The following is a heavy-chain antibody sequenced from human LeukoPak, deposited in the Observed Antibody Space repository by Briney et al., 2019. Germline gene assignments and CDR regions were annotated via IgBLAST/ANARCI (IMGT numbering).Heavy chain of an antibody. V-gene: IGHV3-33*01. J-gene: IGHJ4*02. D-gene: IGHD4-23*01. CDR2: IWYDGSNK. Sequence: GGSLRLSCAASGFTFSTYGMHWVRQAPGKGLEWVAVIWYDGSNKYYADSVKGRFTISRDNSKNTLYLQMNSLRAEDTAVYYCARGANYGGNLGVYWGQGTLVTVSS. CDR3: ARGANYGGNLGVY. CDR1: GFTFSTYG.